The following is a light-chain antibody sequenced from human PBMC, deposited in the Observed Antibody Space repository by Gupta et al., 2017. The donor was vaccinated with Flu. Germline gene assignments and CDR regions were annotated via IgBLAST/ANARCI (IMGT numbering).Light chain of an antibody. CDR3: SSYAGRNNLV. CDR1: SSDVGGYNY. V-gene: IGLV2-8*01. Sequence: SALTQPPSASGSPGQSVTISCTGTSSDVGGYNYVSWYQQHPTNASKLLIYEVIKRPSGVPDRFSGSKYGNTASLTVSALQTEDEADYYCSSYAGRNNLVFGGGTKLTVL. J-gene: IGLJ3*02. CDR2: EVI.